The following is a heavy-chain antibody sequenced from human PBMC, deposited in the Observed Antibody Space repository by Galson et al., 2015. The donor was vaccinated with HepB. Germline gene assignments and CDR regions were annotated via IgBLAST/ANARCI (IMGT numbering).Heavy chain of an antibody. CDR3: AHINPGDDLFDY. CDR2: IYWDDDK. J-gene: IGHJ4*02. V-gene: IGHV2-5*02. D-gene: IGHD4-17*01. CDR1: GFSLSTSGVG. Sequence: PALVKPTQTLTLTCTFSGFSLSTSGVGVGWIRQPPGKALEWLALIYWDDDKRYSPSLKSRLTITKDTSKNQVVLTMTNMDPVDTATYYCAHINPGDDLFDYWGQGTLVTVSS.